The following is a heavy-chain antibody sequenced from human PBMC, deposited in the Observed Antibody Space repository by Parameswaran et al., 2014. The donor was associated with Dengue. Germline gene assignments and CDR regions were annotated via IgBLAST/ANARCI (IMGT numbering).Heavy chain of an antibody. Sequence: WVRQAPGQGLEWMGIINPSGGSTSYAQKFQGRVTMTRDTSTSTVYMELSSLRSEDTAVYYCARIMTYYYDSSGYYPSELPDYWGQGTLVTVSS. J-gene: IGHJ4*02. V-gene: IGHV1-46*01. CDR3: ARIMTYYYDSSGYYPSELPDY. D-gene: IGHD3-22*01. CDR2: INPSGGST.